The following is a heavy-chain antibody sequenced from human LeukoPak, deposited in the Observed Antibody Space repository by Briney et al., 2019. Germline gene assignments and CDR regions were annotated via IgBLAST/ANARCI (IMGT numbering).Heavy chain of an antibody. CDR2: VHPNSGDT. CDR3: AREVERYDF. D-gene: IGHD1-26*01. CDR1: GYTFTAYY. Sequence: ASVKVSCKASGYTFTAYYMHWVRQAPGQGPEWVGWVHPNSGDTNSALKFQGRVTMTRDTSITTAFMELSSLRSDDTAVYYCAREVERYDFWGQGTLVTVSS. V-gene: IGHV1-2*02. J-gene: IGHJ4*02.